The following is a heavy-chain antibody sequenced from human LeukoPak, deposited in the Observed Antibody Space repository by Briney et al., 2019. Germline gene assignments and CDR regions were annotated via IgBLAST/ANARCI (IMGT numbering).Heavy chain of an antibody. J-gene: IGHJ6*03. D-gene: IGHD5-24*01. Sequence: GGSLRLSCAASGFTFSSYGMNWVRQAPGKGLEWVSYISSTSRTIYDADSVKGRFTISRDNAKNSLYLQMNSLRDGDTAVYYCARDPLRWLQNNYYYYYMDVWGKGTTVTVSS. CDR2: ISSTSRTI. CDR3: ARDPLRWLQNNYYYYYMDV. CDR1: GFTFSSYG. V-gene: IGHV3-48*02.